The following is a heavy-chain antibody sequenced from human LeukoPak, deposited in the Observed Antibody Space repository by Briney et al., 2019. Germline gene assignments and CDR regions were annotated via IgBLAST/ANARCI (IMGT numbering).Heavy chain of an antibody. J-gene: IGHJ4*02. Sequence: ASVNVSFKSSGYTFTTYGISWVRQAPGQGLEWMGWINANNGDTHYAQKLQGRITMTTDTSTSTVYMELRSLRSDDTAVYYCTRDFVLLTSYDVFENWGQGTLVTVSS. V-gene: IGHV1-18*01. D-gene: IGHD3-3*01. CDR3: TRDFVLLTSYDVFEN. CDR2: INANNGDT. CDR1: GYTFTTYG.